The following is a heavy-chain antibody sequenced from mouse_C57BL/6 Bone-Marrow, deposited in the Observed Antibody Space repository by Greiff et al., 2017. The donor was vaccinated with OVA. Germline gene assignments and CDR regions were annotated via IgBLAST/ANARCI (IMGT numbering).Heavy chain of an antibody. CDR3: TRTLYYGSRDY. V-gene: IGHV1-15*01. J-gene: IGHJ2*01. D-gene: IGHD1-1*01. Sequence: QVQLQQSGAELVRPGASVTLSCKASGYTFTDYEMHWVKQTPVHGLEWIGAIDPETGGTAYNQKFKGKAILTADKSYSTAFMELRSLTSEDSAVYYCTRTLYYGSRDYWGQGTTLTVAS. CDR1: GYTFTDYE. CDR2: IDPETGGT.